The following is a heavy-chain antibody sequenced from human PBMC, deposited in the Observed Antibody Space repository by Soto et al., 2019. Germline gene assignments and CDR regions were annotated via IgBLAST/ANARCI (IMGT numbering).Heavy chain of an antibody. CDR3: ATAGYSSGAIDY. CDR2: INAGNGNT. CDR1: GYTFTSYA. Sequence: GPSVKVSCKASGYTFTSYAMHWVRQAPGQRLEWMGWINAGNGNTKYSQKFQGRVTITRDTSASTAYMELSSLRSEDTAVYYCATAGYSSGAIDYWGQGTLVTVSS. D-gene: IGHD6-19*01. V-gene: IGHV1-3*01. J-gene: IGHJ4*02.